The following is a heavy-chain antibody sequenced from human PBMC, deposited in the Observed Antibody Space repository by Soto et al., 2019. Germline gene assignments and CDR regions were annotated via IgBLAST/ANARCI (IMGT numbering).Heavy chain of an antibody. CDR2: IYHSGST. Sequence: ASETLSLTCSVSRSTITSGRPSWNWIRQSPGKGLEWIAYIYHSGSTYYNPSLKRRVTISVDRSENQFSLKLTSVTAPDTAVYYCVRESVATGPNYFDTWGPGTRVTVSS. CDR1: RSTITSGRPS. CDR3: VRESVATGPNYFDT. J-gene: IGHJ5*02. D-gene: IGHD6-6*01. V-gene: IGHV4-30-2*06.